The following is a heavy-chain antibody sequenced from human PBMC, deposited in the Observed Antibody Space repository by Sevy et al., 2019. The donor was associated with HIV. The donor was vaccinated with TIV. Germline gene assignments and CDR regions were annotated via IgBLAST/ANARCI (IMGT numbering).Heavy chain of an antibody. D-gene: IGHD6-13*01. J-gene: IGHJ3*02. V-gene: IGHV3-23*01. Sequence: GGSLRLSCAASGFTFSSYAMSWVRQAPGKGLEWVSAISGSGGSTYYADSVKGRFTISRDNSKNTLYLQMNSLRAEDTAVYYCAKHSTYSSSWYADFDAFYIWGQGTMVTVSS. CDR3: AKHSTYSSSWYADFDAFYI. CDR1: GFTFSSYA. CDR2: ISGSGGST.